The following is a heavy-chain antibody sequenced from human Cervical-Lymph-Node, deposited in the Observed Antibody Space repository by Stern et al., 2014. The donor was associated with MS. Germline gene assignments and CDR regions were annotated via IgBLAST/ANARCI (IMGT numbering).Heavy chain of an antibody. J-gene: IGHJ3*02. V-gene: IGHV4-61*02. CDR3: ARDLAYYYDSSGHWDAFDI. D-gene: IGHD3-22*01. CDR1: GGSISSGSYY. CDR2: IYTSGST. Sequence: QVQLQESGPGLVKPSQTLSLTCTVSGGSISSGSYYWSWIRQPAGKGLEWIGRIYTSGSTNYNPSLKRRVTISVDTSKNQFSLKLGSVTAADTAVYYCARDLAYYYDSSGHWDAFDIWGQGTMVTVSS.